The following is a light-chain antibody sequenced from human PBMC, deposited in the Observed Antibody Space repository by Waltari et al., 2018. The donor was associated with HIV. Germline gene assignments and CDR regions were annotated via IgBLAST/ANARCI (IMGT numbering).Light chain of an antibody. CDR2: GTS. J-gene: IGLJ3*02. CDR1: SSNIGAGYD. Sequence: QRVTISCTGRSSNIGAGYDVHWYKQLPGTAPKLLIYGTSNRPSGVPDRFSASKSGTSASLAITGLQAEDEADYYCHSYDSSLRGKVFGGGTKLTVL. CDR3: HSYDSSLRGKV. V-gene: IGLV1-40*01.